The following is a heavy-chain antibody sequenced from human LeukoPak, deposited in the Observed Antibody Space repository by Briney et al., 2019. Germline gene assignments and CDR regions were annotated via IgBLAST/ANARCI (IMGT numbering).Heavy chain of an antibody. CDR1: GFSFSSFG. CDR3: AMKFSRDYYYMDV. Sequence: GGSLRLSCATSGFSFSSFGMHWVRQPPGKGLEWVSGVTWNGGSTGYAASVEGRSTISRDNAKNSLYLQMNSLRAEDTALYYCAMKFSRDYYYMDVWGKGTTVTVSS. CDR2: VTWNGGST. J-gene: IGHJ6*03. V-gene: IGHV3-20*04.